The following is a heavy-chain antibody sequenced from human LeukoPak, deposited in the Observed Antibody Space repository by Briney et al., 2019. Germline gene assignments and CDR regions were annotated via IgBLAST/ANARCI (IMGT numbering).Heavy chain of an antibody. J-gene: IGHJ4*02. CDR3: ARAGDSSGYEYYFDY. Sequence: SETLSLTCTVSGGSISSGGYYWSWIRQHPGKGLEWIRYIYYSGSTYYNPSLKSRVTISVDTSKNQFSLKLSSVTAADTAVYYCARAGDSSGYEYYFDYWGQGTLVTVSS. CDR1: GGSISSGGYY. V-gene: IGHV4-31*03. CDR2: IYYSGST. D-gene: IGHD3-22*01.